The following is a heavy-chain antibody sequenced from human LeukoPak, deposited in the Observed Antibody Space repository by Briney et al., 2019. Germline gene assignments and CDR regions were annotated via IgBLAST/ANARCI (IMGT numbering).Heavy chain of an antibody. CDR2: ASYDGGNK. Sequence: GGSLRLSCAASRFAFSRYSMHWVRQAPGKGLQWVAVASYDGGNKYYADSVKGRFTISRDNAKNSLYLRMNSLRAEDTAVYYCARDETYCSSTTCYNDYWGQGTLVTVSS. CDR1: RFAFSRYS. J-gene: IGHJ4*02. D-gene: IGHD2-2*02. CDR3: ARDETYCSSTTCYNDY. V-gene: IGHV3-30-3*01.